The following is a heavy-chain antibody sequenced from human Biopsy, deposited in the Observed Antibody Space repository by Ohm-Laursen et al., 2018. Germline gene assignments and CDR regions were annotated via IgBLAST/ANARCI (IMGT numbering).Heavy chain of an antibody. J-gene: IGHJ3*01. CDR1: GDSVTKYY. D-gene: IGHD3-22*01. CDR3: ASVVLGPTNDAFDL. V-gene: IGHV4-34*01. CDR2: INHSGST. Sequence: TLSLTCTVSGDSVTKYYWSWIRQPPGKGLEWIGEINHSGSTDYNPSLKSRVTISVDTSKNQFSLRMSSLTAADTAVYYCASVVLGPTNDAFDLWGQGTMVVVSS.